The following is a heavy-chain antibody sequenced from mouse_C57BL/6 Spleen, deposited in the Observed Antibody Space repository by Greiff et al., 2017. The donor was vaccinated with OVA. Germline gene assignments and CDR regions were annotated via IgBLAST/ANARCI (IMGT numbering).Heavy chain of an antibody. CDR2: IDPSDSYT. V-gene: IGHV1-50*01. J-gene: IGHJ1*03. D-gene: IGHD2-10*02. CDR1: GYTFTSYW. Sequence: VQLQQPGAELVKPGASVKLSCKASGYTFTSYWMQWVKQRPGQGLEWIGEIDPSDSYTNYNQKFKGKATLTVDTSSSTAYMQLSSLTSEDSAVYYCARSGYGNSYWYFDVWGTGTTVTVSS. CDR3: ARSGYGNSYWYFDV.